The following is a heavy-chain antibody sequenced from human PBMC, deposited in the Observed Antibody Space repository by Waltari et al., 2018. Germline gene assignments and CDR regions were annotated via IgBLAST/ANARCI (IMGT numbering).Heavy chain of an antibody. CDR1: GHSVNHAFY. CDR2: IYHTGSS. D-gene: IGHD6-25*01. J-gene: IGHJ4*02. CDR3: AEEGNTTAGLFDS. V-gene: IGHV4-38-2*02. Sequence: QVQLRASGPGLVRSSQTLSLTCTASGHSVNHAFYWAWIRQSPGGGLEWIASIYHTGSSHYNSSLKSRVSISTDMSTKQFFLTLTHLTAADTAVYYCAEEGNTTAGLFDSWGQGTLVTVSS.